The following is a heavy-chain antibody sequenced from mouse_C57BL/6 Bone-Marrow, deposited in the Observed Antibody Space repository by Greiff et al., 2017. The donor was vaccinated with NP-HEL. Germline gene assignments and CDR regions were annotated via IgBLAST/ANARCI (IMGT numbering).Heavy chain of an antibody. CDR3: ASGSNSESFTDY. Sequence: QVQLQQPGAELVKPGASVKLSCKASGYTFTSYWMHWVKQRPGRGLEWIGRIDPNSGGTKYNEKFKSKATLTVDKPSSTAYMQLSSLTSEDAAGYYCASGSNSESFTDYWGQGTSDTVSS. CDR2: IDPNSGGT. J-gene: IGHJ4*01. V-gene: IGHV1-72*01. CDR1: GYTFTSYW. D-gene: IGHD2-12*01.